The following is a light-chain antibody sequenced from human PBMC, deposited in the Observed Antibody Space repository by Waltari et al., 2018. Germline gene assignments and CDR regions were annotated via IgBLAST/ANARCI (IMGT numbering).Light chain of an antibody. CDR2: EVS. CDR1: QSLLYSDGKTY. J-gene: IGKJ4*01. CDR3: MQAIHLPLT. Sequence: DVVMTQTPFSLSVTPGQPASISCKSSQSLLYSDGKTYLYWYLQKPGQSPHLLINEVSSRVSGVPDRFSGSGSGTDFTLKISRVEAEDVGVYYCMQAIHLPLTFGGGTKVEIK. V-gene: IGKV2-29*02.